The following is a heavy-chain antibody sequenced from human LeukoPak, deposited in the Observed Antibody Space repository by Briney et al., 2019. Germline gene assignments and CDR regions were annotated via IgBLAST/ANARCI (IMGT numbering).Heavy chain of an antibody. CDR2: ISTSSSYK. CDR3: ARGDHRSGYYGTYYFDY. J-gene: IGHJ4*02. Sequence: GGSLRLSRAVSGFTFSTYSMNWVRQAPGKGLEWVSYISTSSSYKYYADSVKGRFTISRDNAKNSLYLQMNSLRAEDTAVYYCARGDHRSGYYGTYYFDYWGQGTLVTVSS. CDR1: GFTFSTYS. D-gene: IGHD3-3*01. V-gene: IGHV3-21*06.